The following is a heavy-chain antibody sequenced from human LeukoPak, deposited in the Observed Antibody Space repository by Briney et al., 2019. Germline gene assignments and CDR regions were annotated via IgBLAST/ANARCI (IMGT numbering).Heavy chain of an antibody. Sequence: ASVKVSCKASGFTFSSYGMHWVRQAPGKGLEWVSTISGSGGRTYYADSVKGRFTISRDNSKNTLYLQMNSLRAHDTAVYYCAKSSLVPPFDYWGQGTLVTVSS. CDR3: AKSSLVPPFDY. CDR2: ISGSGGRT. D-gene: IGHD6-6*01. J-gene: IGHJ4*02. CDR1: GFTFSSYG. V-gene: IGHV3-23*01.